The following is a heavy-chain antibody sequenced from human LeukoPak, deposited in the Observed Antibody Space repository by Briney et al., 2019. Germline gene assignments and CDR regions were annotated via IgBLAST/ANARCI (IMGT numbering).Heavy chain of an antibody. Sequence: PGGPLRLSCAASGFTFSTYAMSWVRQAPGKGLEWVSSISGRGNNTYYADSVKGRFTISRDNSKNTLHLQMNSLRAEDTAIYYCARAYSSSWYDYWGQGTLVTVSS. CDR2: ISGRGNNT. CDR1: GFTFSTYA. D-gene: IGHD6-13*01. J-gene: IGHJ4*02. CDR3: ARAYSSSWYDY. V-gene: IGHV3-23*01.